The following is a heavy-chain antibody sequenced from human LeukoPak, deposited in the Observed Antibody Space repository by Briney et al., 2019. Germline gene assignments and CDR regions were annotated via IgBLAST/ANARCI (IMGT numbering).Heavy chain of an antibody. D-gene: IGHD3-22*01. V-gene: IGHV1-46*01. CDR1: GYTFTGYY. J-gene: IGHJ3*02. CDR3: ARESYYYEKTNSWHAFDI. CDR2: INPSGGST. Sequence: RASVKVSCKASGYTFTGYYMHWVRQAPGQGLEWMGIINPSGGSTSYAQKFQGRVTMTRDMSTSTVYMELSSLRSEDTAVYYCARESYYYEKTNSWHAFDIWGQGTMVTVSS.